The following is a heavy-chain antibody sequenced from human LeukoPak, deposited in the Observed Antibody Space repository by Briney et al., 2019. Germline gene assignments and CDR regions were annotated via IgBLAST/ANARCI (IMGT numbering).Heavy chain of an antibody. J-gene: IGHJ5*02. V-gene: IGHV4-30-2*01. D-gene: IGHD6-19*01. CDR3: ARAVAGRDNGVKHNWFDP. Sequence: KSSETLSLTCAVSGGSISSGGYSWSWIRQPPGKGLEWIGYIYHSGSTYYNPSLRSRVTISVDRSKNQFSLKLSSVTAADTAVYYCARAVAGRDNGVKHNWFDPWGQGTLVTVSS. CDR1: GGSISSGGYS. CDR2: IYHSGST.